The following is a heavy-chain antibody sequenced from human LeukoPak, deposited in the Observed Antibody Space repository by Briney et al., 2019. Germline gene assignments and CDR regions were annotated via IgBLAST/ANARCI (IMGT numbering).Heavy chain of an antibody. J-gene: IGHJ4*02. V-gene: IGHV4-34*01. CDR3: ARGVRYGDYAY. Sequence: PSETLSLTCAVYGGSFSGYYWSWIRQPPGKGLEWIGEINHSGSTNYNPSLKSRVTISADTSKNQFSLKLSSVTAADTAVYYCARGVRYGDYAYWGQGTLVTVSS. D-gene: IGHD4-17*01. CDR2: INHSGST. CDR1: GGSFSGYY.